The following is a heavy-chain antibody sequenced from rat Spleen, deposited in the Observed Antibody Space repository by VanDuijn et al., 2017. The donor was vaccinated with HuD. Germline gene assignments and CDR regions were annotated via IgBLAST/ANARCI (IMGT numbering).Heavy chain of an antibody. D-gene: IGHD1-12*02. Sequence: EVQLVESGGGLVQPGRSLKLSCIASGFTFTNYWMTWIRQAPGKGLEWVASITNTGGSTYYPDSVKGRFTISRDNAKSTLYLQMNSLRSEDTATYYCTTDSYFDGTYYPGGFDYWGQGVMVTVSS. CDR3: TTDSYFDGTYYPGGFDY. CDR2: ITNTGGST. CDR1: GFTFTNYW. J-gene: IGHJ2*01. V-gene: IGHV5-31*01.